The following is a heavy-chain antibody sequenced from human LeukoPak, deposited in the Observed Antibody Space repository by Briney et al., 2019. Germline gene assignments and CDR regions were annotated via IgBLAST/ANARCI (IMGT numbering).Heavy chain of an antibody. D-gene: IGHD6-19*01. J-gene: IGHJ5*02. CDR2: ISGSGGST. V-gene: IGHV3-23*01. Sequence: GGSLRLSCAASGFTFSSYGMHWVRQAPGKGLEWVSAISGSGGSTYYADSVKGRYTISRDNSKNTLYLQMNSLRVEDTAVYYCAKVWLTNWFDPWGQGTLVTVSS. CDR1: GFTFSSYG. CDR3: AKVWLTNWFDP.